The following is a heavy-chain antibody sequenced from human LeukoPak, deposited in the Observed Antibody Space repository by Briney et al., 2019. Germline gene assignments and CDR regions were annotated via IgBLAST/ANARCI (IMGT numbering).Heavy chain of an antibody. V-gene: IGHV3-7*01. CDR2: IKEDGSAK. CDR1: GLTFSSYW. Sequence: GGSLRLSCADSGLTFSSYWMTWVRQAPGKGLEWVASIKEDGSAKTYVDSVKGRFTISRDNAKNSLYLQMNSLRVEDTAVYYCARDRSYAFDMWGQGTMVTVSS. CDR3: ARDRSYAFDM. J-gene: IGHJ3*02.